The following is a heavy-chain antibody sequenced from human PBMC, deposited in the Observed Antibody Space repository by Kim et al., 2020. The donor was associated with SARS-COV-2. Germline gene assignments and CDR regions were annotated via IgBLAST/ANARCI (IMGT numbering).Heavy chain of an antibody. CDR1: GLDFSSYW. CDR2: IKPDGSEK. D-gene: IGHD4-4*01. Sequence: GGSLRLSCAASGLDFSSYWMHWVRQAPGKGLEWVGNIKPDGSEKHYVDSVKGRFTISRDNAKMSLYLQMNNLRADDTAVYYCAARTATIGATQDHWGRGTLVTVSS. CDR3: AARTATIGATQDH. V-gene: IGHV3-7*01. J-gene: IGHJ4*02.